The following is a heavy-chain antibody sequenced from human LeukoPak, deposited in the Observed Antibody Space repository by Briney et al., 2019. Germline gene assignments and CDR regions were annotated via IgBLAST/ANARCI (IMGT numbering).Heavy chain of an antibody. V-gene: IGHV6-1*01. CDR3: ARDLAGFGGYSYGMVDY. CDR2: TYYRSEWHN. CDR1: GDSVSINSAA. Sequence: SQTLSLTCAISGDSVSINSAAWNWIRQSPSRGLEWLGRTYYRSEWHNDYAVSVKSRIIISPDTSKNQFSLQLKSVTPEDTAVYYCARDLAGFGGYSYGMVDYWGQGTLVTDSS. J-gene: IGHJ4*02. D-gene: IGHD5-18*01.